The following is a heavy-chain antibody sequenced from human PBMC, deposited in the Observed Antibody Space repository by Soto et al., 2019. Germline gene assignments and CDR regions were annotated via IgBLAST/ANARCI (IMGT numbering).Heavy chain of an antibody. Sequence: HPGGSLRLSCAASGFTFSSYWMSWVRQAPGKGLEWVANIKQDGSEKYYVDSVKGRFTISRDNAKNSLYLQMNSLRAEDTVVYYCARVIGGSYYDLVDYWGQGTLVTVSS. D-gene: IGHD1-26*01. CDR1: GFTFSSYW. CDR2: IKQDGSEK. V-gene: IGHV3-7*01. CDR3: ARVIGGSYYDLVDY. J-gene: IGHJ4*02.